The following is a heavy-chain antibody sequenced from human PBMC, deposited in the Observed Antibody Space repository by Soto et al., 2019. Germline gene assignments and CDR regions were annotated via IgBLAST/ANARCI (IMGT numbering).Heavy chain of an antibody. J-gene: IGHJ6*03. V-gene: IGHV1-18*01. CDR1: GYTFTSYG. D-gene: IGHD2-15*01. CDR3: ARVISKRYCSGGSCYSRALGYYMDV. CDR2: ISAYNGNT. Sequence: ASVKVSCKASGYTFTSYGISWVRQAPGQGLEWMGWISAYNGNTNYAQKLQGRVTMTTDTSTSTAYMELRSLRSDDTAVYYCARVISKRYCSGGSCYSRALGYYMDVWGKGTTVTVSS.